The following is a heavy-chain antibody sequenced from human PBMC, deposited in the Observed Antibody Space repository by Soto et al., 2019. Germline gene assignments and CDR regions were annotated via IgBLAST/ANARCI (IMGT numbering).Heavy chain of an antibody. CDR1: GFTFGDYG. CDR3: TRNSSVTVIAQFDF. CDR2: IRSKGYGGTT. V-gene: IGHV3-49*03. J-gene: IGHJ4*02. Sequence: PGGSLRLSCTGSGFTFGDYGMSWFRQAPGKGLEWVGFIRSKGYGGTTEYAASVKGRFTISRDDSKSIAYLQMNSLKTEDTAVYYCTRNSSVTVIAQFDFWGQGTLVTVSS. D-gene: IGHD4-4*01.